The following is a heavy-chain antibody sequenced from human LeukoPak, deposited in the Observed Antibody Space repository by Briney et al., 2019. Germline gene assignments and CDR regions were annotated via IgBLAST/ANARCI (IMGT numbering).Heavy chain of an antibody. J-gene: IGHJ4*02. CDR3: ATTVMYYLDF. CDR2: IKEDGSEA. CDR1: GFSFSSYW. D-gene: IGHD2/OR15-2a*01. V-gene: IGHV3-7*01. Sequence: GGSLRLSCAVSGFSFSSYWLSWVRQAPGKGLEWLANIKEDGSEAYSVDSVKGRFTVSRDNAKSSLYLQMNSLRAEDTAVYYCATTVMYYLDFWGQGTLVIVSS.